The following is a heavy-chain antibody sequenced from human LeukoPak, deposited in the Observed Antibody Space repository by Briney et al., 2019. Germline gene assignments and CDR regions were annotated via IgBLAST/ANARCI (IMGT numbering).Heavy chain of an antibody. D-gene: IGHD6-19*01. J-gene: IGHJ4*02. V-gene: IGHV3-48*03. CDR1: GFTFSNYE. CDR3: ARDLPLIAVAGTPY. Sequence: PGGSLRLSCAASGFTFSNYEMNWVRQVPGKGLEWVAYIVDSGNNKQYADSVRGRFTISRDNAKNSLYLQMNSLRAEDTAVYYCARDLPLIAVAGTPYWGQGTLVTVSS. CDR2: IVDSGNNK.